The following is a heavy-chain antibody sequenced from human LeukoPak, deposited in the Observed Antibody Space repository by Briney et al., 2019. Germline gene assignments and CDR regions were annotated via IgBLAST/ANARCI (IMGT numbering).Heavy chain of an antibody. CDR1: GCLFTSYW. Sequence: GGALKISWKGSGCLFTSYWIGWVREVPGKGLEWMGIIYPGDSDTRYSPSFQGQVTISADKSISTAYLQWSSLKASDTAMYYCARQDRRNFDYWGQGTLVTVSS. J-gene: IGHJ4*02. CDR2: IYPGDSDT. CDR3: ARQDRRNFDY. V-gene: IGHV5-51*01.